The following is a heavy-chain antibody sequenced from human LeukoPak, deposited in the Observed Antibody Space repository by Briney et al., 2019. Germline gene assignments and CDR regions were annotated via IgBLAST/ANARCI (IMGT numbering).Heavy chain of an antibody. D-gene: IGHD5-12*01. V-gene: IGHV3-21*05. J-gene: IGHJ4*02. CDR2: ISSSSSYI. Sequence: GGSLRLSCTASGFTFSSYSMNWVRRAPGKGLEWVSYISSSSSYIYYADSVKGRFTISRDNAKNSLYLQMNSLRAEDTAVYYCARGGGYAWDYWGQGTLVTVSS. CDR1: GFTFSSYS. CDR3: ARGGGYAWDY.